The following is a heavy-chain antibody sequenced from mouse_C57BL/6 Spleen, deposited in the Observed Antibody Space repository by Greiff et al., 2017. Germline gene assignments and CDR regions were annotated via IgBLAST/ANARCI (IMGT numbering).Heavy chain of an antibody. CDR1: GYAFSSSW. D-gene: IGHD2-3*01. Sequence: QVQLKESGPELVKPGASVKISCKASGYAFSSSWMNWVKQRPGKGLEWIGRIYPGDGDTNYNGKFKGKATLTADKSSSTAYRQLSSLTSEDAAVYVCARGGDGYYGYWGQGTTLTVSS. J-gene: IGHJ2*01. V-gene: IGHV1-82*01. CDR2: IYPGDGDT. CDR3: ARGGDGYYGY.